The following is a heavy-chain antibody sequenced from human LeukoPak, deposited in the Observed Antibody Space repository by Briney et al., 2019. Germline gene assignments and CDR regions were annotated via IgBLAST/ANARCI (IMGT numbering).Heavy chain of an antibody. CDR2: INSDGSST. D-gene: IGHD6-19*01. CDR1: GFTFSSYR. Sequence: GGSLRLSCAASGFTFSSYRMHWVRQAPGKGLVWVSRINSDGSSTSYADSVKGRFTISRDNAKNTLYLQMNSLRAEDTAVYYCARDTSGWYNDAFDLWGQGTRVIVSS. J-gene: IGHJ3*01. CDR3: ARDTSGWYNDAFDL. V-gene: IGHV3-74*01.